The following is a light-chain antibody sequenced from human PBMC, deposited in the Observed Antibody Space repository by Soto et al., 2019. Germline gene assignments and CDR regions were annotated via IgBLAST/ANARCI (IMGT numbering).Light chain of an antibody. CDR3: QQSYSTLT. J-gene: IGKJ3*01. Sequence: DIQMTQSPSSLSASVEDRVIITCRASQSISNHLNWYQQKPGKAPKLLIYAASSLQGGVPSRFSGRGSGTDFTLTISSLQPEDFATYYCQQSYSTLTFGPGTKVDI. V-gene: IGKV1-39*01. CDR1: QSISNH. CDR2: AAS.